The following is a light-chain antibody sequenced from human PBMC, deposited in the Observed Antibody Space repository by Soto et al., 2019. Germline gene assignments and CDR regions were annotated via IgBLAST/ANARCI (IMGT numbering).Light chain of an antibody. V-gene: IGKV1-27*01. Sequence: DIQMTQSPSTLSASVGDRVTITCRASQGISSYLAWYQQKPGKFPKLLIYAASTLHPGVPSRFSGSGSGTDFTLTISSLQPEDVATYYCQKYNSAPLTFGPGTRLEIK. CDR2: AAS. CDR1: QGISSY. J-gene: IGKJ5*01. CDR3: QKYNSAPLT.